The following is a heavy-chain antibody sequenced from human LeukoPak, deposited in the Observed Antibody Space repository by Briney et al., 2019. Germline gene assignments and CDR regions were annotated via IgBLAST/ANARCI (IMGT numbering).Heavy chain of an antibody. Sequence: PSETLSLTCTVSGGSISSYYWSWIRQPPGKGLEWIGYIYYSGSTNYNPSLKSRVTISVDTSKNQFSLKLSSVTAADTAVYYCASTVLGAGTFDYWGQGTLVTVSS. CDR1: GGSISSYY. V-gene: IGHV4-59*01. D-gene: IGHD3-10*01. J-gene: IGHJ4*02. CDR2: IYYSGST. CDR3: ASTVLGAGTFDY.